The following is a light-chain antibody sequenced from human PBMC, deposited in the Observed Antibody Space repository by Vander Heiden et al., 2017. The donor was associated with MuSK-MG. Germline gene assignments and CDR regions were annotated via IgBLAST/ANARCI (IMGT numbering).Light chain of an antibody. CDR1: SFDIGGYNY. J-gene: IGLJ1*01. Sequence: QSALTQPASVSGSPGQSTTISCTGTSFDIGGYNYVSWYQQYPGQAPKLIVFEVSTRPSGVSYRFSGSKSGNTASLTISGLRAEDEADYYCNSYRASSSEVFGTGTKVTVL. V-gene: IGLV2-14*01. CDR2: EVS. CDR3: NSYRASSSEV.